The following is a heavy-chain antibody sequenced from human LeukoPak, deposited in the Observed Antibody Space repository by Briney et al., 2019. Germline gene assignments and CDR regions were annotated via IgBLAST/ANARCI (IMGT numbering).Heavy chain of an antibody. D-gene: IGHD1-14*01. CDR2: INSDGSST. V-gene: IGHV3-74*01. CDR1: GFTLSSYW. Sequence: GGSLRVSCAPSGFTLSSYWMHCVRQAPGKGLVWVSRINSDGSSTSYADCVKGRFTISRDNAKNTLYLQMNSLRAEDTAVYYCARGEPYYYYYGMDVWGKGTTVTVSS. CDR3: ARGEPYYYYYGMDV. J-gene: IGHJ6*04.